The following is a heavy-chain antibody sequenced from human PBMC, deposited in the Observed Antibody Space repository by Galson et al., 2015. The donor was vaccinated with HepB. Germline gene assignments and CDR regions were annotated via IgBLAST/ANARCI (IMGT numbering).Heavy chain of an antibody. CDR1: GGTFSSYA. D-gene: IGHD4-17*01. CDR3: ARDDGGDYEAGLYRREYYFDY. CDR2: IIPIFGTA. Sequence: SVKVSCKASGGTFSSYAISWVRQAPGQGLEWMGGIIPIFGTANYAQKFQGRVTITADESTSTAYMELSSLRSEDTAVYYCARDDGGDYEAGLYRREYYFDYWGQGTLVTVSS. J-gene: IGHJ4*02. V-gene: IGHV1-69*13.